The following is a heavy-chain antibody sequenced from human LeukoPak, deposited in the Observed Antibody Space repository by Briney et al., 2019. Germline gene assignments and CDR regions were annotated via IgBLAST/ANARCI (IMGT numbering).Heavy chain of an antibody. D-gene: IGHD1-26*01. CDR1: GGSISDTSDY. Sequence: PSETLSLICTLTGGSISDTSDYWGWIRQAPGEGLEWIGSIYYRGNTSYNPSLKSRVTISVDTSKIQFSLKLASVTAADTAVYFCARDSYSGTCQDSLDIWGQGTKVADSS. V-gene: IGHV4-39*07. J-gene: IGHJ3*02. CDR3: ARDSYSGTCQDSLDI. CDR2: IYYRGNT.